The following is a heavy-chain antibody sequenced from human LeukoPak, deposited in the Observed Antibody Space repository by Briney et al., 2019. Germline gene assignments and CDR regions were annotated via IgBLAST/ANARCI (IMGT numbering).Heavy chain of an antibody. V-gene: IGHV4-34*01. CDR2: INHSGST. Sequence: SETLSLTCIVSGYSISSGYYWSWIRQPPGKGLEWIGEINHSGSTNYNPSLKSRVTISVDTSKNQFSLKLSSVTAADTAVYYCARGRGYCSSTSCLPYYFDYWGQGTLVTVSS. J-gene: IGHJ4*02. CDR1: GYSISSGYY. D-gene: IGHD2-2*01. CDR3: ARGRGYCSSTSCLPYYFDY.